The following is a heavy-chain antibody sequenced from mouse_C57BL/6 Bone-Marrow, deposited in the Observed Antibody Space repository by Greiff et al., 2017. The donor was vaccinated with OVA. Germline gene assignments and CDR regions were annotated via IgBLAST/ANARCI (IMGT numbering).Heavy chain of an antibody. Sequence: QGQLQQSGAELARPGASVKMSCKASGYTFTSYTMHWVKQRPGQGLEWIGYINPSSGYTKYNQKFKDKATLTADKSSSTAYMQLSSLTSEDSAVYYCARRLLQAMDYWGQGTSVTVSS. CDR2: INPSSGYT. CDR3: ARRLLQAMDY. CDR1: GYTFTSYT. J-gene: IGHJ4*01. V-gene: IGHV1-4*01. D-gene: IGHD2-3*01.